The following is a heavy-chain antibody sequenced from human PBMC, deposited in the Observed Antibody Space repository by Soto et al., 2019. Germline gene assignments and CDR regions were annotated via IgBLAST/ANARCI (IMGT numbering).Heavy chain of an antibody. D-gene: IGHD6-19*01. CDR1: GFTFSSYG. CDR3: AKVRLKIAVAAPDY. CDR2: ISYDGSNK. V-gene: IGHV3-30*18. Sequence: SGGSLRLSCAASGFTFSSYGMHWVRQAPGKGLEWVAVISYDGSNKYYADSVKGRFTISRDNSKNTLYLQMNSLRAEDTAVYYCAKVRLKIAVAAPDYWGQGTLVTVS. J-gene: IGHJ4*02.